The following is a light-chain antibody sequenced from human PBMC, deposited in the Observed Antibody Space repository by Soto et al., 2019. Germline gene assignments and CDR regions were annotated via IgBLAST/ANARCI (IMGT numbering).Light chain of an antibody. CDR3: QPYSKWPTT. CDR1: QSVNSN. V-gene: IGKV3D-15*01. Sequence: EVVMTQSPPTLSLSRGERDSRSCRANQSVNSNYLACYQHNPGQAPRLLIYGISSRATGIPARFSGSGSGTEFTLTISSXQPEDFAVYHCQPYSKWPTTFGQGTRLEIK. CDR2: GIS. J-gene: IGKJ5*01.